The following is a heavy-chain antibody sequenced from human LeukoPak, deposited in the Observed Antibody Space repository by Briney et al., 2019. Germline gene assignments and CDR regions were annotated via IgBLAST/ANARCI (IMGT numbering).Heavy chain of an antibody. CDR3: AKESYDILTGYYWFDP. D-gene: IGHD3-9*01. CDR2: ISGSGGST. V-gene: IGHV3-23*01. J-gene: IGHJ5*02. Sequence: GGSLRLSCTASGFTFSSYAMSWVRQAPGKGLEWVSAISGSGGSTYYADSVKGRFTISRDNSKNTLYLQMNSLRAEDTAVYYCAKESYDILTGYYWFDPWGQGTLVTVSS. CDR1: GFTFSSYA.